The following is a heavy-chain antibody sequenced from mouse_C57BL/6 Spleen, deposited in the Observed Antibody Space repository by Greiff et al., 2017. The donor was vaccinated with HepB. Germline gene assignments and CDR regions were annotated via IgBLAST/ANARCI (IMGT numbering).Heavy chain of an antibody. CDR3: ARHEGRQLRLDY. Sequence: VQRVESGAELVKPGASVKLSCKASGYTFTEYTIHWVKQRSGQGLEWIGWFYPGSGSIKYNEKFKDKATLTADKSSSTVYMELSRLTSEDSAVYFCARHEGRQLRLDYWGQGTTLTVSS. CDR1: GYTFTEYT. J-gene: IGHJ2*01. D-gene: IGHD3-2*02. CDR2: FYPGSGSI. V-gene: IGHV1-62-2*01.